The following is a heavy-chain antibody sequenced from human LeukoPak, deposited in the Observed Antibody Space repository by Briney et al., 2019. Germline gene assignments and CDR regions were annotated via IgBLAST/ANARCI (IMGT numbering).Heavy chain of an antibody. D-gene: IGHD6-6*01. CDR1: GFTFRSYA. V-gene: IGHV3-23*01. CDR2: ISGSGGST. Sequence: GGSLRLSCVASGFTFRSYAMSWVRQAPGKGLEWVSAISGSGGSTYYADSVKGRFTISRDNSKNTLYLQMNSLRAEDTAVYYCAKGIAARPSAFDIWGQGTMVTVSS. CDR3: AKGIAARPSAFDI. J-gene: IGHJ3*02.